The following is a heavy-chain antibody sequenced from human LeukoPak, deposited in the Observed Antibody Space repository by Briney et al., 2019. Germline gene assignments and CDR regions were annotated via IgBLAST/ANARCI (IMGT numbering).Heavy chain of an antibody. CDR2: IYYSGST. V-gene: IGHV4-59*01. J-gene: IGHJ6*03. Sequence: SETLSLTCTVSGGSISSYYWSWIRQPPGKGLEWIGYIYYSGSTNYNPSLKSRVTISVDTSKNQFSLKLSSVTAADTAVYYCAGNYYYYMDVWGKGTTVTVSS. CDR1: GGSISSYY. CDR3: AGNYYYYMDV.